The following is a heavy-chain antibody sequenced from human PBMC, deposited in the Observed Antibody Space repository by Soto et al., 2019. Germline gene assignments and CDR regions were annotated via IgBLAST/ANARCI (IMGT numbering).Heavy chain of an antibody. CDR1: GASMGRYY. V-gene: IGHV4-59*01. CDR2: ITDTETT. J-gene: IGHJ4*02. CDR3: ARVDYYGAGTYLFDY. D-gene: IGHD3-10*01. Sequence: SETLSLTCTVSGASMGRYYWSRIRQSPGKGLEWIGYITDTETTNYSPSLRSRVTISLEASKTQFSLTLSSVTAADTAVYYCARVDYYGAGTYLFDYWGPGTLVTVSS.